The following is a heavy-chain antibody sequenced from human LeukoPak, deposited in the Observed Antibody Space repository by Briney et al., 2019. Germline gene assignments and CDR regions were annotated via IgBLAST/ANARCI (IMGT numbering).Heavy chain of an antibody. CDR1: GYTFTSYG. J-gene: IGHJ4*02. CDR3: ARSDDGMDFLSGYYEGYY. CDR2: ISAYNGNT. Sequence: GASVKVSCKASGYTFTSYGISWVRQAPGQGLEWMGWISAYNGNTNYAQKLQGRVTMTTDTSTSTAYMELRSLRSDDTAVYYCARSDDGMDFLSGYYEGYYWGQGTLVTVSS. D-gene: IGHD3-3*01. V-gene: IGHV1-18*01.